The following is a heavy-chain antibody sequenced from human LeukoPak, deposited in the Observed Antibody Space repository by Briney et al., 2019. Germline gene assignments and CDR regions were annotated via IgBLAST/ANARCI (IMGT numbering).Heavy chain of an antibody. CDR2: IYTSGDT. CDR1: GGSVTRGAYS. Sequence: SETLSLTCTVSGGSVTRGAYSWTWIRQPVGKGLEWIGRIYTSGDTKYNPSLKSRVTISVGASNTQFSLKLTSVTAADTAVYYCASGDYGAGSPVMRYWGHGTLVIVSS. V-gene: IGHV4-61*02. CDR3: ASGDYGAGSPVMRY. D-gene: IGHD3-10*01. J-gene: IGHJ4*01.